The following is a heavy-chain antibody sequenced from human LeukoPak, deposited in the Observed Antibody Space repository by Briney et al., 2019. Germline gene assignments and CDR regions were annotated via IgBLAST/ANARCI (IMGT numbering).Heavy chain of an antibody. CDR3: TREDHSNYNY. CDR1: GFTYSSYW. Sequence: GGSLRLSCAASGFTYSSYWMHWVRQAPGKGLVWVSRINTDGTNTRYADSVKGRFTISRDNAKNTLYLQMNSLRAEDTAVYYCTREDHSNYNYWGQGTLVTVSS. J-gene: IGHJ4*02. CDR2: INTDGTNT. D-gene: IGHD4-11*01. V-gene: IGHV3-74*01.